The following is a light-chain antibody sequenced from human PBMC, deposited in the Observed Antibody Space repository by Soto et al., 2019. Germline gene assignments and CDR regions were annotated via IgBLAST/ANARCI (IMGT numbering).Light chain of an antibody. CDR3: QQYGNSPLT. Sequence: EIVLTQSPDTLSLSPGEGATLSCRASQTVSSSYLAWYQFKPGQAPRLLIYGASNRATGISDRFSGSGSGTDFTLTISRLEPEDFAVYYCQQYGNSPLTFGGGTKVEL. CDR2: GAS. V-gene: IGKV3-20*01. J-gene: IGKJ4*01. CDR1: QTVSSSY.